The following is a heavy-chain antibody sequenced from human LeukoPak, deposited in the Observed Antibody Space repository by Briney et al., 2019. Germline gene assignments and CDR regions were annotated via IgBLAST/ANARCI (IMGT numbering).Heavy chain of an antibody. J-gene: IGHJ4*02. V-gene: IGHV3-23*01. CDR2: ISGRGVST. CDR1: AFTFSSYA. D-gene: IGHD3-16*01. Sequence: GGSLRLSCAASAFTFSSYATSWVRQAPGKGLEWVSAISGRGVSTYYADTVKGRFTISRDNSKSTLYMEMTSLRADDTAVYYCAKDRDVRGSLLDYWGQGTLVTVSS. CDR3: AKDRDVRGSLLDY.